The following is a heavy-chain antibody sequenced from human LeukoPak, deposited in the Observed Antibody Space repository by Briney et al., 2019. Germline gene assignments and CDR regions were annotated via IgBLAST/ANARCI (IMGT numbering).Heavy chain of an antibody. J-gene: IGHJ4*02. CDR1: GFTFTDFY. D-gene: IGHD2-2*01. V-gene: IGHV3-23*01. CDR2: ISGSGGST. CDR3: ARVPADY. Sequence: GGSLRLSCAASGFTFTDFYMNWVRQAPGKGLEWVSAISGSGGSTYYADSVRGRFTISRDNAKNSLYLQMNSLRAEDTAIYYCARVPADYWGQGTLVTVSS.